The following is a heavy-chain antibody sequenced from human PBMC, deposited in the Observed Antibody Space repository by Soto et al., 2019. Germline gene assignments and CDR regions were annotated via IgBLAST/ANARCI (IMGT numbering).Heavy chain of an antibody. D-gene: IGHD5-18*01. J-gene: IGHJ6*01. CDR3: ARGAYSYGYRYYYYGMDV. V-gene: IGHV3-30*03. Sequence: QVQLVESGGGVVQPGRSLRLYWAASGFTFSSYGMHWVRQAPGKGLEWVAVISYDGSNKYYADSVKGRFTISRDNSKNTLYLQMNSLRAEDTAVYYCARGAYSYGYRYYYYGMDVW. CDR2: ISYDGSNK. CDR1: GFTFSSYG.